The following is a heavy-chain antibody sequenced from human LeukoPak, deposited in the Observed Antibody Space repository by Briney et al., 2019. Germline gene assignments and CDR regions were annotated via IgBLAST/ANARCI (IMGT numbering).Heavy chain of an antibody. CDR3: ATYDVLTGFEY. Sequence: SVKVSCKASGGTLSDHVISWVRQAPGHGLEWMGGIIPLKGTSKLTQKLQDRATISADESTNTVYMEVRSLRSEDTALYYCATYDVLTGFEYWGQGALVIVSS. V-gene: IGHV1-69*01. CDR2: IIPLKGTS. J-gene: IGHJ4*02. D-gene: IGHD3-9*01. CDR1: GGTLSDHV.